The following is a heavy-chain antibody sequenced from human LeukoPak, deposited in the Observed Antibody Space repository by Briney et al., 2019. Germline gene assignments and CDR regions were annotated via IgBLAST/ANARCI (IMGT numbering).Heavy chain of an antibody. J-gene: IGHJ6*02. CDR1: GGSISSYY. CDR3: AKGGIAAEDYGMDV. V-gene: IGHV4-4*07. D-gene: IGHD6-13*01. Sequence: SEALSLTCTVSGGSISSYYWSWIRQPAGKGLEWIGRIYANGRTNYDPSLKSRVTMSVDTPKNQFSLKVTSVTAADTAVYYCAKGGIAAEDYGMDVWGQGTTVIVSS. CDR2: IYANGRT.